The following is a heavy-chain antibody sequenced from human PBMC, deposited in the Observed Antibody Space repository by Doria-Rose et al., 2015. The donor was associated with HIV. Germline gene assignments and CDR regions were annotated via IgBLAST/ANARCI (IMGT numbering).Heavy chain of an antibody. D-gene: IGHD3-22*01. Sequence: VQLVESGGGLVQPGGSLRLSCTASGFPFSTYWMSWVRQAPGRGLEWVANINQDGNEKYYVDSVKGRFTISRDNAKNSLYLLMNSLRAEDTAIFYCARDRPDYASPPYYYDSSGYFDFWGQGTLVTVSS. J-gene: IGHJ4*02. V-gene: IGHV3-7*01. CDR1: GFPFSTYW. CDR3: ARDRPDYASPPYYYDSSGYFDF. CDR2: INQDGNEK.